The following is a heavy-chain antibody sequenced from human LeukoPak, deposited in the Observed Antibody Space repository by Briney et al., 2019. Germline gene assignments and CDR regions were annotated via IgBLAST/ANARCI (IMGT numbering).Heavy chain of an antibody. J-gene: IGHJ4*02. D-gene: IGHD6-19*01. CDR3: ARGSRTGWYYFDY. CDR2: IRYDGSNK. CDR1: GFIFNSYG. V-gene: IGHV3-30*02. Sequence: GGSLRLSCAASGFIFNSYGMHWVRQAPGKGLEWVAFIRYDGSNKYYADSVKGRFTISRDNSKNTLYLQMNSLRVEDTAVYYCARGSRTGWYYFDYWGQGTLVTVSS.